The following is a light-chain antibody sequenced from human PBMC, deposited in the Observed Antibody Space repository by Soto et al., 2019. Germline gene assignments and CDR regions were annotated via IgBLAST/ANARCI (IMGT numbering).Light chain of an antibody. CDR3: QQYGSSPGLFT. Sequence: EIVLTQSPGTLSLSPGERATLSCRASQSVRSNNLAWYQQKPGQAPRLLIYGASSRATGIPDKFSGSGSGTDFTLTISRLEPEDFAVYYCQQYGSSPGLFTFGPGTKVDIK. V-gene: IGKV3-20*01. CDR2: GAS. CDR1: QSVRSNN. J-gene: IGKJ3*01.